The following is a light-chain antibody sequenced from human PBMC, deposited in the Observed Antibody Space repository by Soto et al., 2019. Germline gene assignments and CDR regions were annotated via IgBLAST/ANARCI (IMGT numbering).Light chain of an antibody. V-gene: IGLV2-14*03. CDR2: DVT. CDR1: SSDIGGSNS. CDR3: SSYTSSTTVL. J-gene: IGLJ2*01. Sequence: QSVLTQPASVSGSPGQSITISCTGTSSDIGGSNSVSWYQQHPGKAPKLMIYDVTNRPSWVSTRFSGSKSGNTASLTISGLQVEDAADYYCSSYTSSTTVLFGGGTKVTVL.